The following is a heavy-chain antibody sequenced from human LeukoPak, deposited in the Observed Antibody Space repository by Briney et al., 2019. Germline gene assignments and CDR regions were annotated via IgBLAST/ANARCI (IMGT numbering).Heavy chain of an antibody. CDR1: GGSISSGDYY. V-gene: IGHV4-61*08. D-gene: IGHD3-22*01. CDR2: IYYSGST. CDR3: ARSYYYDSSGYSLGPAFQH. J-gene: IGHJ1*01. Sequence: PSETLSLTCTVSGGSISSGDYYWGWIRQPPGKGLEWIGYIYYSGSTNYNPSLKSRVTISVDTSKNQFSLKLSSVTAADTAVYYCARSYYYDSSGYSLGPAFQHWGRGTLVTVSS.